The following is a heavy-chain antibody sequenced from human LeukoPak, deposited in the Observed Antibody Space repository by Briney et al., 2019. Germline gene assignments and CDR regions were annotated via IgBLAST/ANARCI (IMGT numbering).Heavy chain of an antibody. D-gene: IGHD5-12*01. V-gene: IGHV1-8*01. Sequence: GASVKVSCKASGYTFTSYDINWVRQATGQGLEWMGWMNPNSGNTGYAQKFQGRVTMTRNTSISTAYMELSSLRSEDTAVYYCATSPRGYIRRGGAFFDYWGQGTLVTVSS. CDR2: MNPNSGNT. CDR1: GYTFTSYD. J-gene: IGHJ4*02. CDR3: ATSPRGYIRRGGAFFDY.